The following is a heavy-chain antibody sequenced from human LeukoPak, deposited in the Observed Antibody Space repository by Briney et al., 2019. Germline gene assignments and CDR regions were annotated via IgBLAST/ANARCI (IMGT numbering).Heavy chain of an antibody. V-gene: IGHV4-61*08. D-gene: IGHD6-19*01. CDR1: GGSISSGGYY. Sequence: SETLSLTCTVSGGSISSGGYYWSWIRQHPGKGLEWIGYIYYSGSTNYNPSLKSRVTISVDTSKNQFSLKLSSVTAADTAVYYCARDFGSSGWYSWFDPWGQGTLVTVSS. J-gene: IGHJ5*02. CDR3: ARDFGSSGWYSWFDP. CDR2: IYYSGST.